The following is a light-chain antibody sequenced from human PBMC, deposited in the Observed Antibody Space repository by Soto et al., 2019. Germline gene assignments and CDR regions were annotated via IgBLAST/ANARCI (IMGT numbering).Light chain of an antibody. Sequence: QSVLTQPSSVSGSPGQSITISCTGTSSYVGTYNYVSWYEHHQGKAPKLIIYEVSNRTSGVSNRFSGSKSGSTASLTISGLQAEDEADYHCTSYAGETALVFGTGTKVTVL. CDR3: TSYAGETALV. J-gene: IGLJ1*01. CDR1: SSYVGTYNY. V-gene: IGLV2-14*01. CDR2: EVS.